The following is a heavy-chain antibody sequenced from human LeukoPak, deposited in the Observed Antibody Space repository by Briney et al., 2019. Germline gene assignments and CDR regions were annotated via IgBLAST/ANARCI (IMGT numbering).Heavy chain of an antibody. D-gene: IGHD6-13*01. CDR3: ARSLYSSSWYTSNWFDP. CDR2: IIPIFGTA. Sequence: ASVKVSCKASGGTFSSYAISWVRQAPGQGLEWMGGIIPIFGTANYAQKFQGRVTITADKSTSTAYMELSSLRSEDTAVYYCARSLYSSSWYTSNWFDPWGQGTLVTVSS. CDR1: GGTFSSYA. J-gene: IGHJ5*02. V-gene: IGHV1-69*06.